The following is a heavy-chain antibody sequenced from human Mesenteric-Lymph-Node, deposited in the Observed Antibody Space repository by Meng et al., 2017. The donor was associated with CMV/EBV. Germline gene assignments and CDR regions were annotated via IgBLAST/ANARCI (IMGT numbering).Heavy chain of an antibody. J-gene: IGHJ4*02. V-gene: IGHV4-39*02. CDR3: AREPGIAFDY. CDR1: GGPISSSSYY. D-gene: IGHD6-13*01. CDR2: IYYSGST. Sequence: GSLRLSCTVSGGPISSSSYYWGWIRQPPGKGLEWIGSIYYSGSTYYNPSLKSRVTISVDTSKNQFSLKLSSVTAADTAVYYCAREPGIAFDYWGQGTLVTVSS.